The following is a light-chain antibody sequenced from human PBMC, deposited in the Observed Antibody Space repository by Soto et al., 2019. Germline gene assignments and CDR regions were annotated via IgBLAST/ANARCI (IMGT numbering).Light chain of an antibody. J-gene: IGKJ4*01. CDR1: QTISSGF. Sequence: EIVLTQSPGILYLSPGDRATLSCRASQTISSGFLAWYQQKVGQAPRLLIYAASTRATGIPARFTGSESGTEFTLTITSLQSEDFAVYYCQQYRNSPVTFGGGTKVDIK. CDR3: QQYRNSPVT. V-gene: IGKV3-15*01. CDR2: AAS.